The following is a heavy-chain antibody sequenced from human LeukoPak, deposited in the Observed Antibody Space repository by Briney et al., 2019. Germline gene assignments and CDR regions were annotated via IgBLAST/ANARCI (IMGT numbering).Heavy chain of an antibody. D-gene: IGHD3-22*01. CDR2: INTNTGNP. V-gene: IGHV7-4-1*02. Sequence: RASVKVSCKASGYIFTTYAMNWVRQAPGQGLEWMGWINTNTGNPTYAQGFTGRFVFSLDTSVSTAYLQISSLKAEDTAVYYCAREVDDSSGLDPDYWGQGTLVTVSS. CDR3: AREVDDSSGLDPDY. J-gene: IGHJ4*02. CDR1: GYIFTTYA.